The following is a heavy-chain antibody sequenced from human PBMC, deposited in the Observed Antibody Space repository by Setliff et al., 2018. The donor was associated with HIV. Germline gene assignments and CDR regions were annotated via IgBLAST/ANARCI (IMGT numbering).Heavy chain of an antibody. CDR1: GFTFSSYW. CDR2: IKQDGSKA. Sequence: GGSLRLSCAASGFTFSSYWMSWVRQAPGKGLEWVAGIKQDGSKAYYMDSVKGRFTISRDNPKNSLYLQMTSLRAEDTAVYYCARDDSNGNTDAFDIWGQGTTVTVSS. D-gene: IGHD5-18*01. J-gene: IGHJ3*02. V-gene: IGHV3-7*04. CDR3: ARDDSNGNTDAFDI.